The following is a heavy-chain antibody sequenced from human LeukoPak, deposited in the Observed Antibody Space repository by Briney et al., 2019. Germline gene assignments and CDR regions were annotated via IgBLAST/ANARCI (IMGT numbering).Heavy chain of an antibody. D-gene: IGHD3-22*01. Sequence: SVKVSCKASGGTFSSYAISWVRQAPGQGLEWMGGIIPIFGTANYAQKFQGRVTITTDTSTSTAYMDLRSLRSADTAVYYCARTAQSHYYDSSGPRGARGDYWGQGTLVTVSS. CDR2: IIPIFGTA. CDR1: GGTFSSYA. CDR3: ARTAQSHYYDSSGPRGARGDY. V-gene: IGHV1-69*05. J-gene: IGHJ4*02.